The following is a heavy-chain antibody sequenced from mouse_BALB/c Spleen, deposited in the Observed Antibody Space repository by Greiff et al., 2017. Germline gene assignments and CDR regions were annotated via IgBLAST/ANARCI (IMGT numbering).Heavy chain of an antibody. V-gene: IGHV1-5*01. CDR3: TREGKYGSPYFDY. CDR1: GYSFTSYW. J-gene: IGHJ2*01. Sequence: EVQLHQSGTVLARPGASVKMSCKASGYSFTSYWMHWVKQRPGQGLEWIGAIYPGNSDTSYNQKFKGKAKLTAVTSASTAYMELSSLTNEDSAVYYCTREGKYGSPYFDYWGQGTTLTVSS. D-gene: IGHD2-2*01. CDR2: IYPGNSDT.